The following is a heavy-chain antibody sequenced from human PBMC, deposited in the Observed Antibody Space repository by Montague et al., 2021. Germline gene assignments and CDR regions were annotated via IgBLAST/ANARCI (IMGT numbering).Heavy chain of an antibody. CDR1: GGSVNGYD. CDR2: MRSSGSP. Sequence: SETLSLTCSVSGGSVNGYDWSWIRQPPGKGLEWIGYMRSSGSPNYNPSFKSRLAISIDRSRNQFSLELNFVTAADTAIYFCGRDYWGSIDYWGHGILVTVSS. V-gene: IGHV4-59*02. J-gene: IGHJ4*01. D-gene: IGHD7-27*01. CDR3: GRDYWGSIDY.